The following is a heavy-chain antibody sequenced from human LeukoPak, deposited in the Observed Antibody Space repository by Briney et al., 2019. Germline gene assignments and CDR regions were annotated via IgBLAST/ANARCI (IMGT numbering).Heavy chain of an antibody. V-gene: IGHV3-7*01. J-gene: IGHJ4*02. CDR1: GFTFSSYW. Sequence: GGSLRLSCAASGFTFSSYWMSWVRQAPGKGLEWVVNIKQDGSEKYYVDSVKGRFTISRDNAKNSLYLQMNSLRAEDTAVYYCARAGYLDYFDYWGQGTLVTVSS. CDR2: IKQDGSEK. CDR3: ARAGYLDYFDY. D-gene: IGHD5-18*01.